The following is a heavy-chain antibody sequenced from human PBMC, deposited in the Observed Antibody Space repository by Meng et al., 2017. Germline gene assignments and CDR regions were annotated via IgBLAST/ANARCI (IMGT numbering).Heavy chain of an antibody. D-gene: IGHD3-16*01. J-gene: IGHJ4*01. CDR3: ARTDYEMPTDY. CDR2: IYWDDDR. V-gene: IGHV2-5*02. CDR1: GFSLSTSGVA. Sequence: SGPTLVKPTQTLTLTCTFSGFSLSTSGVAVGWIRQPPGKTLEWLALIYWDDDRRYSPSLRSRLTITKDTSKNQVVLTMTDMDPVDTATYYCARTDYEMPTDYWGQRTLVTVSS.